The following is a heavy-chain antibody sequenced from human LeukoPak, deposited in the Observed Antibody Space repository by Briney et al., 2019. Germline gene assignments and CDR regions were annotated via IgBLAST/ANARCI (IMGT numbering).Heavy chain of an antibody. CDR1: GFTFSSYS. CDR2: ISGSGGST. Sequence: GGSLRLSCAASGFTFSSYSMNWVRQAPGKGLEWVSAISGSGGSTYYADSVKGRFTISRDNSKSTLYLQMNSLRAEDTAVYYCAKCPGYSSGWYVDYWGQGTLVTVSS. CDR3: AKCPGYSSGWYVDY. V-gene: IGHV3-23*01. D-gene: IGHD6-19*01. J-gene: IGHJ4*02.